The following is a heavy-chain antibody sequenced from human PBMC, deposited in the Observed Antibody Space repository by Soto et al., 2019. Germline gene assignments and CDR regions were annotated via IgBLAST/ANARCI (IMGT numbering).Heavy chain of an antibody. CDR1: GGSISSSNW. D-gene: IGHD2-15*01. CDR2: IYHSGST. CDR3: ARFIVVAGPLNWFDP. J-gene: IGHJ5*02. Sequence: LSLTCAVSGGSISSSNWWSWVRQPPGKGLEWIGEIYHSGSTNYNPSLKSRVTISVDKSKNQFSLKLSSVTAADTAVYYCARFIVVAGPLNWFDPWGQGTLVTVSS. V-gene: IGHV4-4*02.